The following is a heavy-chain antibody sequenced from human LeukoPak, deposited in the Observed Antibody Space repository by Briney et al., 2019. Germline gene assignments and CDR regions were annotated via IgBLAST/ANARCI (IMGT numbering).Heavy chain of an antibody. CDR2: IYYSGST. J-gene: IGHJ4*02. CDR3: ATDFWSGTNIIDY. D-gene: IGHD3-3*01. CDR1: GGSISSYY. Sequence: SETLSLTCTVSGGSISSYYWSWIRQPPGKGLEWIGHIYYSGSTNYSPSLKSRITISVDTSKNQFSLKLSSVTAADTAVYYCATDFWSGTNIIDYWGQGTLVTVSS. V-gene: IGHV4-59*08.